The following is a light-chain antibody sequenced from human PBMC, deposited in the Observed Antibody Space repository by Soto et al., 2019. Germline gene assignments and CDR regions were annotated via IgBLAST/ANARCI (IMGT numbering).Light chain of an antibody. CDR2: DVS. J-gene: IGLJ1*01. CDR3: TSYTTSNTRQIV. Sequence: QSALTQPASVSGSPGQSITISCTGTSSDVGGYNYVSWYQQHPGKAPKFMIYDVSNRPSGVSNRISGSKSGNTATLNISGLQAEDEADYYCTSYTTSNTRQIVFGTGTKVTVL. V-gene: IGLV2-14*01. CDR1: SSDVGGYNY.